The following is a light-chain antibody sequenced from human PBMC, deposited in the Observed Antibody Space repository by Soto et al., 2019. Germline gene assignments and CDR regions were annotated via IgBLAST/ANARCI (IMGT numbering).Light chain of an antibody. J-gene: IGLJ2*01. CDR1: SSDVGGYNY. V-gene: IGLV2-14*01. CDR2: DVS. Sequence: QSALTQPASVSGSPGQSITISCTGTSSDVGGYNYVSWYQQHPGKAPKLMIYDVSNRPSGVSNRFSGSKSGNTASLTISGLLAEDEADYYCSSYTSSSTRVVFGGGTKVTVL. CDR3: SSYTSSSTRVV.